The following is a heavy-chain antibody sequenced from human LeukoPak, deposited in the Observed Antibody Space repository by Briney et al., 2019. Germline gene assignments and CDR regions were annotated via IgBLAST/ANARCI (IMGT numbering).Heavy chain of an antibody. D-gene: IGHD6-19*01. V-gene: IGHV3-23*01. Sequence: GGSLRLSCAASGFSITSYAMSWVRQAPGKGLEWVSAITGSGSTTYYADSMKGRFTISRDNSKNTLYLQMNSLRAEDTAIYYCAKVGSSGWYRDYWGQSTLVTVSS. CDR2: ITGSGSTT. J-gene: IGHJ4*02. CDR1: GFSITSYA. CDR3: AKVGSSGWYRDY.